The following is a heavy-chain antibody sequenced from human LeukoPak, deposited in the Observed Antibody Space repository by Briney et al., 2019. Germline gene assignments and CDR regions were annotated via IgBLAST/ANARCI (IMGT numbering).Heavy chain of an antibody. J-gene: IGHJ4*02. CDR3: ARDLGYSSSWYGSFDY. Sequence: PGGSLRLSCAASGFTFSSYAMHWVRQAPGKGLEWVAVISYDGSNKYYADSVKGRFTISRDNSKNTLYLQMNSLRAEDTAVYYCARDLGYSSSWYGSFDYWGQETLVTVSS. CDR2: ISYDGSNK. CDR1: GFTFSSYA. D-gene: IGHD6-13*01. V-gene: IGHV3-30-3*01.